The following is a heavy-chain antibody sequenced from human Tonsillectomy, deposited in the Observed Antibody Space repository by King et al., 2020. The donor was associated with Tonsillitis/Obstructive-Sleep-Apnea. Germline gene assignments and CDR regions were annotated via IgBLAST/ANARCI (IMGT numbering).Heavy chain of an antibody. Sequence: VQLVESGGDLVQPGGSLRLSCAASGFTFAGYSMTWFRQAPGRGLEWVSTISGSGTNTYYAYSVKGRFRISRDNSKNMLFLQVNTLRAEDTAVYFCARNVHISSDWYFAFDFWGQGTKVTVSS. CDR1: GFTFAGYS. D-gene: IGHD2-21*02. CDR2: ISGSGTNT. J-gene: IGHJ3*01. V-gene: IGHV3-23*04. CDR3: ARNVHISSDWYFAFDF.